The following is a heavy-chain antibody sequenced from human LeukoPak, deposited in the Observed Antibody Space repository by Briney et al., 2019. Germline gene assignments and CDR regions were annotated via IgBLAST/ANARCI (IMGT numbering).Heavy chain of an antibody. D-gene: IGHD3-22*01. CDR2: INPSVVST. CDR1: GYTFTSYY. CDR3: ARDRYYYDSSGYIRGISFDY. V-gene: IGHV1-46*01. Sequence: ASVKVSCKASGYTFTSYYMHWVRQAPGQGLEWMGIINPSVVSTSYAQKFQGRVTMTRDTSTSTVYMELSSLRSEDTAVYYCARDRYYYDSSGYIRGISFDYWGQGTLVTVSS. J-gene: IGHJ4*02.